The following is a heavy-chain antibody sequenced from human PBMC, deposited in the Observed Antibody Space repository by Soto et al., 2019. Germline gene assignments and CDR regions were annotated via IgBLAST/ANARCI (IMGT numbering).Heavy chain of an antibody. J-gene: IGHJ3*02. CDR1: GYSFTSYW. V-gene: IGHV5-51*01. CDR3: ARRVAYCGGDCYSIPVGYAFDI. D-gene: IGHD2-21*02. CDR2: IYPGDSDT. Sequence: PGESLKISCKGSGYSFTSYWIGWVRQMPGKGLEWMGIIYPGDSDTRYSPSFQGQVTISADKSISTAYLQWSSLKASGTAMYYCARRVAYCGGDCYSIPVGYAFDIWGQGTMVTVSS.